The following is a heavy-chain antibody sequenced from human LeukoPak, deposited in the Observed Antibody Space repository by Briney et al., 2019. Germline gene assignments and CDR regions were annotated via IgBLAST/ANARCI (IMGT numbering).Heavy chain of an antibody. D-gene: IGHD3-22*01. Sequence: GGSLRLSCAASGFNFSSYGMHWVRRAPGKGLEWVAVIWYDGSNKYYADSVKGRFTISRDNSKNTLYLQMNSLRAEDTAVYYCRGYYYQSSGYYRDYWGQGTLVTVSS. CDR3: RGYYYQSSGYYRDY. CDR1: GFNFSSYG. J-gene: IGHJ4*02. V-gene: IGHV3-33*01. CDR2: IWYDGSNK.